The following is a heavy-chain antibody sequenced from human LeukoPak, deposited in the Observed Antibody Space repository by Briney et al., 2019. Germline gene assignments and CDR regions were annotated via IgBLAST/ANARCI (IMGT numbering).Heavy chain of an antibody. CDR3: ARVYSGYDTTNYFDY. Sequence: ASVKVSCMASGYTFTGYYMHWVRQAPGQGLEWMGWINPNSGGTNYAQKFQGRVTMTRDTSISTAYMELSRLRSDDTAVYYCARVYSGYDTTNYFDYWGQGTLVTVSS. V-gene: IGHV1-2*02. CDR1: GYTFTGYY. D-gene: IGHD5-12*01. CDR2: INPNSGGT. J-gene: IGHJ4*02.